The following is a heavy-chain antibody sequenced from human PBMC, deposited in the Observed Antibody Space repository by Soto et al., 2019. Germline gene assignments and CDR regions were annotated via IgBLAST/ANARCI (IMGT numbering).Heavy chain of an antibody. D-gene: IGHD2-15*01. Sequence: EVQLVESGGGLVKPGGSLRLSCAASGFTFNNAWMNWVRQAPGKGLEWVGRIKSKTDGATTDYAAPVKGRFTISRDYSKNTLYLQMTSLKAEDTAVYYCTTDVWTRAATAYWGQGALVIVSS. CDR3: TTDVWTRAATAY. V-gene: IGHV3-15*07. J-gene: IGHJ4*02. CDR1: GFTFNNAW. CDR2: IKSKTDGATT.